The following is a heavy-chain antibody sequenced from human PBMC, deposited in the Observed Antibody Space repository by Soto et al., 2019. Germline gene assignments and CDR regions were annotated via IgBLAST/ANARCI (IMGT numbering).Heavy chain of an antibody. CDR2: ISSSSSSI. CDR1: GFTFSSYS. CDR3: ASQFYSSNDY. J-gene: IGHJ4*02. V-gene: IGHV3-48*02. D-gene: IGHD6-13*01. Sequence: GGSLRLSCAASGFTFSSYSMNWVRQAPGKGLEWVSYISSSSSSIYYADSVKGRFTISRDNAKNSMYLQMNSLRDEDTAVYYCASQFYSSNDYWGQGTLVTVSS.